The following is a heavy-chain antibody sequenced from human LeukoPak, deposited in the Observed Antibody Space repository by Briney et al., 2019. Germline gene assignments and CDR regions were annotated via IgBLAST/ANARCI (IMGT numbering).Heavy chain of an antibody. V-gene: IGHV1-24*01. J-gene: IGHJ4*02. CDR2: FNPKDGET. D-gene: IGHD4-17*01. Sequence: ASVKVSCKVSGYTLTELSIHWVRQAPGKGLEWMGGFNPKDGETIYAREFQGRVTMTEDTSTDTAYMELGSLRSEDTAVYYCAKIAHYGAYSDYWGQGTLVTVSS. CDR3: AKIAHYGAYSDY. CDR1: GYTLTELS.